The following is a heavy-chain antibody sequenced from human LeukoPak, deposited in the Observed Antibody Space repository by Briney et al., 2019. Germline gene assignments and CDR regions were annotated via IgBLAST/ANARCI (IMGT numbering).Heavy chain of an antibody. CDR1: GLTFTDYW. Sequence: GESLKISCAVSGLTFTDYWMNWVRQAPGKGLEWVASIKQAGGEKSYVDSVKGRFTISRDNAKRSLYLQMTSLRAEDTAVYYCARDGTAPGLYFDLWGQGTLVAVSP. CDR2: IKQAGGEK. D-gene: IGHD6-13*01. V-gene: IGHV3-7*01. CDR3: ARDGTAPGLYFDL. J-gene: IGHJ4*01.